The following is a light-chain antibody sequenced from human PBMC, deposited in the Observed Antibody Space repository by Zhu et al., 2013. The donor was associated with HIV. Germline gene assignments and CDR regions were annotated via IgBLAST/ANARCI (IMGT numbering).Light chain of an antibody. Sequence: EVVLTQSPATLSVSPGERATLSCGASQSITTNLVWYQQKPGQAPRLLIYGASIRATGVPARFSGSGSGTEFSLTISSLQSEDIAVYYCQQYNNWPQTFGQGTKVEIK. J-gene: IGKJ1*01. CDR2: GAS. CDR1: QSITTN. CDR3: QQYNNWPQT. V-gene: IGKV3-15*01.